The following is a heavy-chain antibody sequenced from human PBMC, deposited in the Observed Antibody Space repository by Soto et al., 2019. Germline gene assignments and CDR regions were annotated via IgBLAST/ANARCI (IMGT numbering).Heavy chain of an antibody. Sequence: ASETLSLTCTVSGGSISSYYWSWIRQPPGKGLEWIGYIYYSGSTNYNPSLKSRVTISVDTSKNQFSLKLSSVTAADTAVYYCARDGIAADWFDPWGQGTLVTVSS. CDR1: GGSISSYY. CDR2: IYYSGST. J-gene: IGHJ5*02. CDR3: ARDGIAADWFDP. V-gene: IGHV4-59*01. D-gene: IGHD6-13*01.